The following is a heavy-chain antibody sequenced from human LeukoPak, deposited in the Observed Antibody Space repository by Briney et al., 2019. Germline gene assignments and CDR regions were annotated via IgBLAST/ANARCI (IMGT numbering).Heavy chain of an antibody. CDR1: GFTFSDYY. V-gene: IGHV3-11*03. CDR2: ISSSSSYI. J-gene: IGHJ5*02. CDR3: ARPGYSEVWFDP. Sequence: GGSLRLSCAASGFTFSDYYMSWIRRAPGKGLEWVSYISSSSSYINYADSVKGRFTISRDNAKNSLYLQMNSLRAEDTAVYYCARPGYSEVWFDPWGQGTLVTVSS. D-gene: IGHD5-18*01.